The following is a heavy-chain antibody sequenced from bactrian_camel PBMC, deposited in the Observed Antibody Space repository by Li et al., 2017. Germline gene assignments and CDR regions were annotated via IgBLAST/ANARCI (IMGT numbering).Heavy chain of an antibody. Sequence: HVQLVESGGGLVQPGGSLRLSCAASGFTFSTNYMNWVRQAPGKEREGVAAIDSDGIASYADSVKGRFTISRDNAKATVALQMNSLKSEDTALYYCAAGYGGSWGPADFGGWGSGTQVTVS. V-gene: IGHV3S26*01. CDR1: GFTFSTNY. CDR2: IDSDGIA. D-gene: IGHD6*01. CDR3: AAGYGGSWGPADFGG. J-gene: IGHJ6*01.